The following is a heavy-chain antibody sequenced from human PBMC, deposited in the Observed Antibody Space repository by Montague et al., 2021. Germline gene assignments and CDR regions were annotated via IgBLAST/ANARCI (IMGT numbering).Heavy chain of an antibody. CDR2: IYSDGST. CDR3: ARVRLSYTSSFYGFFDY. Sequence: SLRLSCAASGFTVSSNYMRWVRQAPGKGLEWVSVIYSDGSTYYADSVKGRFTISRDNSKNTLDNSKNTLYLQMNSLRAEDTAVYYCARVRLSYTSSFYGFFDYWGQGTLVTVSS. CDR1: GFTVSSNY. D-gene: IGHD6-6*01. V-gene: IGHV3-53*01. J-gene: IGHJ4*02.